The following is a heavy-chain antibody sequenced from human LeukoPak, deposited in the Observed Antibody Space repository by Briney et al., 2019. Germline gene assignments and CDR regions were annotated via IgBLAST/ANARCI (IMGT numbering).Heavy chain of an antibody. CDR1: GYTFTSYD. J-gene: IGHJ5*02. Sequence: ASVKVSCKASGYTFTSYDINWVRQATGQGLEWMGWMSPNSGNTGYAQKFQGRVTMTRNTSISTAYMELSSLRSEDTAVYYCARVPIAYCGGDCSNNWFDPWGQGTLVTVSS. CDR2: MSPNSGNT. V-gene: IGHV1-8*01. D-gene: IGHD2-21*02. CDR3: ARVPIAYCGGDCSNNWFDP.